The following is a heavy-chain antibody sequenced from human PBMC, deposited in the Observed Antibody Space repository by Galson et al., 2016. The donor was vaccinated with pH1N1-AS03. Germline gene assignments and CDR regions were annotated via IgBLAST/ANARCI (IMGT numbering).Heavy chain of an antibody. CDR3: ARTAGWLPDL. V-gene: IGHV2-5*02. CDR2: IYWDDDK. CDR1: GFSLTTSAVG. J-gene: IGHJ5*02. Sequence: PALVKPTQTLTLTCTFSGFSLTTSAVGVVWIRQPPGKALEWLALIYWDDDKRYNSSLKSRLTITKDTSKNQVVLTMTNMDPVDTAIYYCARTAGWLPDLWGQGTLVTVSS. D-gene: IGHD3-9*01.